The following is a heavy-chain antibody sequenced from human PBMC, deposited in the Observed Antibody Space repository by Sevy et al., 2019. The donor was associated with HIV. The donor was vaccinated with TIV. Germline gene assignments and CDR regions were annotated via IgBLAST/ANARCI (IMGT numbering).Heavy chain of an antibody. CDR2: IFPGDSDT. Sequence: GESLKISCKGSGYDFSTSWIAWVRQMPGKGLELMRIIFPGDSDTRYSPSFQGQVTISADKSIRTSYLQWRSLKASDTAIYYCARRGILLRGGDYFYYGLDVWGQGTTVTVSS. J-gene: IGHJ6*02. V-gene: IGHV5-51*01. D-gene: IGHD1-26*01. CDR1: GYDFSTSW. CDR3: ARRGILLRGGDYFYYGLDV.